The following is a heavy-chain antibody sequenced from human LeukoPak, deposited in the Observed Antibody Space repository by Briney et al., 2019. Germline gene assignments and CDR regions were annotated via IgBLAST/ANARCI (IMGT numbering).Heavy chain of an antibody. J-gene: IGHJ4*02. CDR3: AREGYYGSGSPPSLYFDY. D-gene: IGHD3-10*01. CDR1: FSNFA. CDR2: TSSDLNVK. Sequence: GMSLRLSCAGSFSNFAVHWVRQAPGKGLEWVAVTSSDLNVKLYADSVKGRFTISRDNSRSTLYLQMNSLRPEDTAIYYCAREGYYGSGSPPSLYFDYWGQGTLVTVSS. V-gene: IGHV3-30*03.